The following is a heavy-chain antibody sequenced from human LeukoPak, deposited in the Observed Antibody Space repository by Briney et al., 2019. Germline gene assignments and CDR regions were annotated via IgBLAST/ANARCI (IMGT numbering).Heavy chain of an antibody. V-gene: IGHV3-21*01. CDR2: ISSSGSYT. J-gene: IGHJ4*02. Sequence: GGSLRLSCAASGLTFSSYSMNWVRQAPGKGLEWVSCISSSGSYTYYADSVKGRFTISRDNAKNSLYLQMNSLRAEDTAVYYCARGGTDSGWYSSRGNWGQGALVTVSS. D-gene: IGHD6-19*01. CDR3: ARGGTDSGWYSSRGN. CDR1: GLTFSSYS.